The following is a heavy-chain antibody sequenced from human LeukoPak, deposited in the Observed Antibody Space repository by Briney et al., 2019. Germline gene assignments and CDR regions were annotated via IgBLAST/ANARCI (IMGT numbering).Heavy chain of an antibody. CDR3: AKDRGVSYRGAFDS. J-gene: IGHJ4*02. V-gene: IGHV3-30*18. CDR1: GFTVSTYG. D-gene: IGHD1-26*01. Sequence: PGGSLRLSCAASGFTVSTYGMHWVRQALGKGLEWVAVISFDGSYEYYADSVKGRFTISRDTSKNTLYLQMNSLRVEDTAVYYCAKDRGVSYRGAFDSWGQGPLVTVSS. CDR2: ISFDGSYE.